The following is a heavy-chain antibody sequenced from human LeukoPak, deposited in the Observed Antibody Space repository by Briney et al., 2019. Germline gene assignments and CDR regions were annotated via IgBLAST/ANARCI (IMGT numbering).Heavy chain of an antibody. Sequence: PSETLSLTCTVSGGSISSYYWSWIRQPAGKGLEWIGRIYTSGSTNYNPSLKSRVTTSVDTSKNQFSLKLSSVPAADTAVYYCARENAVLLWFGELSLDAFDIWGQGTMVTVSS. CDR2: IYTSGST. D-gene: IGHD3-10*01. CDR3: ARENAVLLWFGELSLDAFDI. V-gene: IGHV4-4*07. J-gene: IGHJ3*02. CDR1: GGSISSYY.